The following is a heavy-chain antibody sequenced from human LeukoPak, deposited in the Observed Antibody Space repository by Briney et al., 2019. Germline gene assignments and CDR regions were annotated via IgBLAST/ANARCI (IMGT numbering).Heavy chain of an antibody. CDR1: GGSISSGSYY. CDR3: ARVHLVTVVTPRSYFDY. J-gene: IGHJ4*02. D-gene: IGHD4-23*01. Sequence: SQTLSLTCTVSGGSISSGSYYWSWIRQPAGKGLEWIGRIYTSGSTNYNPSLKSRVTMSVDTSKNQFSLKLSSVTAADTAVYYCARVHLVTVVTPRSYFDYWGQGTLVTVSS. CDR2: IYTSGST. V-gene: IGHV4-61*02.